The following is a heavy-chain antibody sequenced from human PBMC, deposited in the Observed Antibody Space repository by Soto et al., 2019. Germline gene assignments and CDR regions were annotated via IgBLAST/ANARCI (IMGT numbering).Heavy chain of an antibody. CDR1: GFTFTSYA. J-gene: IGHJ6*02. CDR2: ISLDGTNT. Sequence: QVKLVESGGGVVQPGKSLRLSCVVSGFTFTSYAMHWVRQAPGKGLEWVAVISLDGTNTYYADSVKGRFTFSRDNSKTTLYLQMNSLRPEDTAVYYCARDHLYCSDSNCFRGYYGMDVGGQGTTVTVSS. CDR3: ARDHLYCSDSNCFRGYYGMDV. V-gene: IGHV3-30-3*01. D-gene: IGHD2-2*01.